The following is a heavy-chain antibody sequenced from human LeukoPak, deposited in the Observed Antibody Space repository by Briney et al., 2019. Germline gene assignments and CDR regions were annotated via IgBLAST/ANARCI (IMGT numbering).Heavy chain of an antibody. V-gene: IGHV3-23*01. CDR1: GFTFSSYA. D-gene: IGHD6-19*01. J-gene: IGHJ4*02. Sequence: GGSLRLSCAASGFTFSSYAMSWVRQASGKGLEWVSAISGSGGSTYYADSVKGRFTISRDNSKNTLYLQMNSLRAEDTAVYYCAKVYSSGWSATPIDYWGQGTLVTVSS. CDR3: AKVYSSGWSATPIDY. CDR2: ISGSGGST.